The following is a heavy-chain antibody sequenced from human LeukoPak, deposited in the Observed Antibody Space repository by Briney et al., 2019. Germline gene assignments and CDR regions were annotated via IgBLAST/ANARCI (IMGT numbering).Heavy chain of an antibody. CDR3: ARSIAARSYFDY. Sequence: SETLSLTCAVSGGSITNYYWSWIRQPAGKGLEWIGRVYSSGSTNYNPSLKSRVTVSVDTSKNQFSLKLSSVTAADTAVYYCARSIAARSYFDYWGQGTLVTVSS. J-gene: IGHJ4*02. V-gene: IGHV4-4*07. D-gene: IGHD6-6*01. CDR2: VYSSGST. CDR1: GGSITNYY.